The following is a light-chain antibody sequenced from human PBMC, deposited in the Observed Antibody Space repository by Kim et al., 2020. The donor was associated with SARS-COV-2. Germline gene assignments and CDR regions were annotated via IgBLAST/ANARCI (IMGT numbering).Light chain of an antibody. CDR1: RSNIGSNV. Sequence: GQRVTLSCSACRSNIGSNVVNWYQQLPGTAPKLLIYSNDYRPSGVPARFSGSKSGTSASLAISGLQSEDEADYYCVAWDDSLNGSVFGGGTKVTVL. CDR2: SND. CDR3: VAWDDSLNGSV. J-gene: IGLJ3*02. V-gene: IGLV1-44*01.